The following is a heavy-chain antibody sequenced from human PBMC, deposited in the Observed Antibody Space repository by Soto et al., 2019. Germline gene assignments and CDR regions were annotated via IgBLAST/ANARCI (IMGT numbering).Heavy chain of an antibody. Sequence: GASVKVSCKASGYTFTGYYMHWVRQAPGQGLEWMGIINPSGGSTSYAQKFQGRVTMTRDTSTSTVYMELSSLRSEDTAVYYCAREYHCGGDCYYYYYYGMDVWGQGTTVTVSS. CDR1: GYTFTGYY. CDR3: AREYHCGGDCYYYYYYGMDV. D-gene: IGHD2-21*02. V-gene: IGHV1-46*01. CDR2: INPSGGST. J-gene: IGHJ6*02.